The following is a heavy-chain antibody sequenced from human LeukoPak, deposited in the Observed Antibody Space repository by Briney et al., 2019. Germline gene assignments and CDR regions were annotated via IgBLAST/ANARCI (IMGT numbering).Heavy chain of an antibody. CDR2: ISGSGDTT. Sequence: PGGSLRLSCAASGLTFSRYAMTWVRQAPGKGLEWVSVISGSGDTTYYADSVKGRFTISRDNSKDTLYLQMNSLRAVDTAVYYCAKKSHDFDYWGQGTLVTVST. CDR3: AKKSHDFDY. V-gene: IGHV3-23*01. J-gene: IGHJ4*02. CDR1: GLTFSRYA.